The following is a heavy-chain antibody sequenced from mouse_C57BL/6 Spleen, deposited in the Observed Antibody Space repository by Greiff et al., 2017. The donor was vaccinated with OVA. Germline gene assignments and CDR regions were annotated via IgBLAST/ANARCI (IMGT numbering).Heavy chain of an antibody. J-gene: IGHJ2*01. Sequence: VMLVESGPGLVQPSQSLSITCTVSGFSLTSYGVHWVRQSPGKGLEWLGVIWRGGSTDYNAAFISRLSISKDNSNSQVYVKMNSLQADDTAIYYCARNYEYYFDYWGQGTTLTVSS. CDR1: GFSLTSYG. D-gene: IGHD2-3*01. CDR2: IWRGGST. V-gene: IGHV2-2*01. CDR3: ARNYEYYFDY.